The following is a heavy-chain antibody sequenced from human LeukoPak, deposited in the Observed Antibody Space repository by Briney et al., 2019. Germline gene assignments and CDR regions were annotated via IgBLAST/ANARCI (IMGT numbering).Heavy chain of an antibody. CDR2: ISGGGST. CDR3: ARGGGSGSYESFDY. CDR1: GFTFSSYS. J-gene: IGHJ4*02. V-gene: IGHV3-53*01. D-gene: IGHD3-10*01. Sequence: GGSLRLSCAASGFTFSSYSMNWVRQAPGKGLEWVSVISGGGSTYYADSVKGRFTISRDISKNTLYLQMNSLRAEDTAVYYCARGGGSGSYESFDYWGQGAPVTVSS.